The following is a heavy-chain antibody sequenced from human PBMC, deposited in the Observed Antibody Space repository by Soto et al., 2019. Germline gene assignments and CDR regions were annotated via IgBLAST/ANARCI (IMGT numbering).Heavy chain of an antibody. V-gene: IGHV4-30-4*01. CDR3: ARARFGDYEPYYYSGLDV. Sequence: QVHLQESGPGLVKPSQTLSLTCTVSGGSINSGDYFWTWIRQPPGKGLEWIGFIYYSGTTSYNPSLTRRLTISLDTSKNQFSLNLRSVTAAATAVYFCARARFGDYEPYYYSGLDVWGQGTTVAVSS. CDR1: GGSINSGDYF. J-gene: IGHJ6*02. CDR2: IYYSGTT. D-gene: IGHD4-17*01.